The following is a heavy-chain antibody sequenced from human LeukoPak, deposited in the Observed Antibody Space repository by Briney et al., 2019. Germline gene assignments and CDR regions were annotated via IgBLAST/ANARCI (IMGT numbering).Heavy chain of an antibody. V-gene: IGHV3-48*01. CDR1: GFTFSSYS. Sequence: GGSLRLSCAASGFTFSSYSMNWVRQAPGKGLEWVSYISSSSSTIYYADSVKGRFTISRDNAKNSLYLQMNSLRAEDTAVYYCARDHRGSGSRYYYYYMDVWGKGTTVTISS. CDR3: ARDHRGSGSRYYYYYMDV. D-gene: IGHD3-10*01. J-gene: IGHJ6*03. CDR2: ISSSSSTI.